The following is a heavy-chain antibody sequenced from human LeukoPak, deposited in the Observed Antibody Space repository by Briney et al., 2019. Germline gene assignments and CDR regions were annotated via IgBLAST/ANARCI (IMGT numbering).Heavy chain of an antibody. Sequence: GRSLRLSCAASGITFSSYVMHWVRQAPGKGLEWVAVIWYDGSNKYYADSVKGRFTISRDNSKNTLYLQMNSLRAEDTAVYYCARDRYSGYGGYFDYWGQGTLVTVSS. CDR2: IWYDGSNK. CDR3: ARDRYSGYGGYFDY. J-gene: IGHJ4*02. CDR1: GITFSSYV. V-gene: IGHV3-33*01. D-gene: IGHD5-12*01.